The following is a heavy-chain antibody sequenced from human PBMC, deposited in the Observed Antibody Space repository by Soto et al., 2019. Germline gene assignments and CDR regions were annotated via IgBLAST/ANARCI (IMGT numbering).Heavy chain of an antibody. V-gene: IGHV4-31*03. CDR3: ARGARWDGGNSWDY. Sequence: QVQLPESGPGLVKPSQTLSLTCTVSGGSISSGGYYLSWIRQHPGKGLEWIGYIYSSGSTYYNPSLKSRVTRTVDTSKNQCTLKGRSVTAADTAVYYCARGARWDGGNSWDYCGQGTLVTVSS. D-gene: IGHD2-21*02. J-gene: IGHJ4*02. CDR1: GGSISSGGYY. CDR2: IYSSGST.